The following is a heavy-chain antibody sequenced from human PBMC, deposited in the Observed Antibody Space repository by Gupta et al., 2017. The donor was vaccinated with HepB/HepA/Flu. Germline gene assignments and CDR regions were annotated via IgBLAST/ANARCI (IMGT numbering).Heavy chain of an antibody. CDR3: ARHEDFVLLWFGEFTGGWFDP. D-gene: IGHD3-10*01. CDR1: GGSISSSSYY. V-gene: IGHV4-39*01. Sequence: QLQLQESGPGLVTPSETLSLTCTVSGGSISSSSYYLGWIRQPPGKGLAWIGSIYYSGSTYYNPSVKRRVTISVDTSKNQFSLKLSSVTAADTAVYYCARHEDFVLLWFGEFTGGWFDPWGQGTLVTVSS. CDR2: IYYSGST. J-gene: IGHJ5*02.